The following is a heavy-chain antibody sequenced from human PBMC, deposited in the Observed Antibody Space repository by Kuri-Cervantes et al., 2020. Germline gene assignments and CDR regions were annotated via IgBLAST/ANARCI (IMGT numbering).Heavy chain of an antibody. Sequence: SETLSLTCSVSGGSISSSSFNWGWIRQPPGKRLAWIGTIYYSGSTNHNPSLKSRVTISVDTSKNQFSLNLSSVTAADTAVYYCAKALREYYYGMDVWGQGTTVTVSS. CDR1: GGSISSSSFN. V-gene: IGHV4-39*01. D-gene: IGHD3-16*01. CDR2: IYYSGST. J-gene: IGHJ6*02. CDR3: AKALREYYYGMDV.